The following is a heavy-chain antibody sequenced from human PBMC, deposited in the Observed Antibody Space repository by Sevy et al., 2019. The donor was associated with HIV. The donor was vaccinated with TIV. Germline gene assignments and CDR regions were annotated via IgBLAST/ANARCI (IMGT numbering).Heavy chain of an antibody. Sequence: GGSLRLSCAASGFNVNDIYINWVRQAPGKGLEWVSAMYSGGGTYYADSVKGRFTISRDDSKNTLYLQMSSLRVEDAAVYYCARDWGVGNYRAMDVWGPGTTVTVSS. D-gene: IGHD3-16*01. CDR2: MYSGGGT. J-gene: IGHJ6*02. CDR1: GFNVNDIY. V-gene: IGHV3-53*01. CDR3: ARDWGVGNYRAMDV.